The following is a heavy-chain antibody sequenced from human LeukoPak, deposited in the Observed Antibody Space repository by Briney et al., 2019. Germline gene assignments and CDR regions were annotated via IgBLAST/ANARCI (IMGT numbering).Heavy chain of an antibody. J-gene: IGHJ4*02. CDR2: IIPIFGTA. D-gene: IGHD3-10*01. V-gene: IGHV1-69*05. CDR1: GGTFSSYA. CDR3: ARDGPYYYGSGSYLIFDY. Sequence: SVKVSCKASGGTFSSYAISWVRQAPGQGLEWMGRIIPIFGTANYAQKFQGRVAITTDESTSTAYLELSSLRSEDTAVYYCARDGPYYYGSGSYLIFDYWGQGTLVTVSS.